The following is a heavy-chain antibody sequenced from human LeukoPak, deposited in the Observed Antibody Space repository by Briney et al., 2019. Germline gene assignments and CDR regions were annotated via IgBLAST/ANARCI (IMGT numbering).Heavy chain of an antibody. CDR2: IYYTET. V-gene: IGHV4-59*02. D-gene: IGHD3-10*01. J-gene: IGHJ5*02. CDR1: GGSVSNYY. CDR3: ASGSFHYYGSGSNKWFDP. Sequence: PSETLSLTCTVSGGSVSNYYWSWIRQSPGKGLEWIGYIYYTETSYNPSLKSRVTISADTSKNQFSLKLYSVTAADTAVYYCASGSFHYYGSGSNKWFDPWGQGTLVTVSS.